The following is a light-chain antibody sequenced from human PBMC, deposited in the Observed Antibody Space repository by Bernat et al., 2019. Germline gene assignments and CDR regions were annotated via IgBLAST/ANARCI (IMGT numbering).Light chain of an antibody. CDR2: EDN. V-gene: IGLV6-57*04. J-gene: IGLJ3*02. CDR3: QSYDSSNPNWV. CDR1: SGSIASNY. Sequence: NFMLTQPHSVSESPGKTVTISCTRSSGSIASNYVQRYQQRPGSAPTTVIYEDNQRPSGVPDRFSGSIDSSSNSASLTISGLKTEDEADYYCQSYDSSNPNWVFGGGTKLTVL.